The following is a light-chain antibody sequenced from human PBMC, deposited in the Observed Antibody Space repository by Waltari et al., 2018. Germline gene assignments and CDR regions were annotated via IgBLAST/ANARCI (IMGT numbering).Light chain of an antibody. CDR3: QQYNGYPT. J-gene: IGKJ1*01. Sequence: DIQMTQSPSTLSASVGDRVTITCRASQSISSWLAWYQQKPGKAPKLLIDKASNLESGVPSRFSGSGSGTEFTLTISSLQPDDFAIYYCQQYNGYPTFGQGTKVEIK. CDR1: QSISSW. V-gene: IGKV1-5*03. CDR2: KAS.